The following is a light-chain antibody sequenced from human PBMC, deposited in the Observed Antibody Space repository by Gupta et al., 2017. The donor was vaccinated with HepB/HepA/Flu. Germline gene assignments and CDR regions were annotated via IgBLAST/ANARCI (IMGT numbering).Light chain of an antibody. CDR1: QTIRNY. CDR2: AAS. J-gene: IGKJ5*01. V-gene: IGKV1-27*01. CDR3: QKDNSPPIT. Sequence: DIQMTQSPSSLSASVGDRVTITCRASQTIRNYLAWYQQKPGKVPKLLIYAASTLQAGVPSRFSGSGLGTXFTLTIXSLQPEDVAIYYCQKDNSPPITFGXGTRLEIK.